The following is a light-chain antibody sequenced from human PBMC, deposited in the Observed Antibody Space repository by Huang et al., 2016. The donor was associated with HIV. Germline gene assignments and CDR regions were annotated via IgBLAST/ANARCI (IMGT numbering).Light chain of an antibody. CDR3: QQYGSSPLT. CDR1: QSLSSSY. J-gene: IGKJ4*01. V-gene: IGKV3D-20*01. Sequence: EIVLTQSLATLSLSPGERATLSCGASQSLSSSYLAWYQQKPGLAPRLLIYDASNRATGIPDRFSGSGSGTDFTLTISRLEPEDFAVYYCQQYGSSPLTFGGGTKVEIK. CDR2: DAS.